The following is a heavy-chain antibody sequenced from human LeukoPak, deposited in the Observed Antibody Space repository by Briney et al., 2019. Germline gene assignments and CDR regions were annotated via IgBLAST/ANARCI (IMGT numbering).Heavy chain of an antibody. Sequence: SETLSLTCVVYGGSFSGYYWSWIRQPPGKGLEWIGEINHSGSTNYNPSLKSRVTISVDTSKNQFSLKLSSVTAADTAVYYCARGRSWYGGVWFDPWGQGTLVTVSS. J-gene: IGHJ5*02. CDR2: INHSGST. D-gene: IGHD6-13*01. V-gene: IGHV4-34*01. CDR3: ARGRSWYGGVWFDP. CDR1: GGSFSGYY.